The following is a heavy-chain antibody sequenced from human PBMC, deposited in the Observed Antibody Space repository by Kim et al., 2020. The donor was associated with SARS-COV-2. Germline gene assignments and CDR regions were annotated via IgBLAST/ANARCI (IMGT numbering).Heavy chain of an antibody. CDR2: ISSSSTI. V-gene: IGHV3-48*01. Sequence: GGSLRLSCAASGFTFSSYSMNWVRQAPGKGLEWVSYISSSSTIYYADSVKGRFTISRDNAKNSLYLQMNSLRAEDTAVYYCARDYGGNLSYWGQGTLVTVSS. J-gene: IGHJ4*02. CDR3: ARDYGGNLSY. D-gene: IGHD4-17*01. CDR1: GFTFSSYS.